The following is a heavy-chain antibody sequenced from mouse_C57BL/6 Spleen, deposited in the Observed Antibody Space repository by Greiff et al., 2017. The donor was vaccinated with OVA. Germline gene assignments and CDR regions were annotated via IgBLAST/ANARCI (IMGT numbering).Heavy chain of an antibody. CDR3: ARSYYSNYVDY. CDR1: GYTFTSYW. V-gene: IGHV1-7*01. Sequence: VQLQQSGAELAKPGASVKLSCKASGYTFTSYWMHWVKQRPGQGLEWIGYINPSSGYTKYNQKFKDKATLTADKSSSTGYMQLSSLTYEDSAVYDCARSYYSNYVDYWGQGTTLTVSS. D-gene: IGHD2-5*01. CDR2: INPSSGYT. J-gene: IGHJ2*01.